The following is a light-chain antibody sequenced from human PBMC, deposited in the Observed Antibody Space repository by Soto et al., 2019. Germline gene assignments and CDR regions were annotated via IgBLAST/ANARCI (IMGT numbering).Light chain of an antibody. CDR1: QSLVYSDGNTY. Sequence: EVVMTQSPLSLPVTLGQPASISCRSSQSLVYSDGNTYLNWFQQRPGQSPRRLIYKVSNRDSGVPDRFSGSGSVTDFTLNISRVEAEDVGVYYCMQGTLWPRTFGQGTKLEIK. CDR3: MQGTLWPRT. V-gene: IGKV2-30*01. J-gene: IGKJ2*01. CDR2: KVS.